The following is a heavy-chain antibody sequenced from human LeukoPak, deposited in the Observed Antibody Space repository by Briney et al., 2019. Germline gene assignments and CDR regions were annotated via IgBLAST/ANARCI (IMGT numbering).Heavy chain of an antibody. V-gene: IGHV4-39*01. CDR3: ARTGLYNYGYSNDY. J-gene: IGHJ4*02. CDR1: GGAISRSGYY. D-gene: IGHD5-18*01. CDR2: IYYSGST. Sequence: SETLSLTCAVSGGAISRSGYYWGWIRQPPGKVLEWIGSIYYSGSTYYNRSLKSRVSISVDTSKNQFSLELSSVTATDTAVYFCARTGLYNYGYSNDYWGQGTLVTVSS.